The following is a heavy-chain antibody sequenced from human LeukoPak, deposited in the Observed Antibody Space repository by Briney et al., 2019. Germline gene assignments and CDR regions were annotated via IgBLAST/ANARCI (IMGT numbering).Heavy chain of an antibody. CDR2: IYPGDSDT. J-gene: IGHJ3*01. V-gene: IGHV5-51*01. CDR3: ARRVGANDAFDF. Sequence: GEPLKISCKGSGYRFSIYWIAWVRQMPGKGLEWLGIIYPGDSDTRYSPSFQGQVTVSVDNSINTAYLQWSSLKASDTAIYYCARRVGANDAFDFWGQGTMVNVFS. D-gene: IGHD1-26*01. CDR1: GYRFSIYW.